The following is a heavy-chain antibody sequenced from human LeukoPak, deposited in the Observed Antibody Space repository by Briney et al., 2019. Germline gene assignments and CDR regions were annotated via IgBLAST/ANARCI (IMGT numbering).Heavy chain of an antibody. Sequence: PGGSLRLSCAASGFSFSNHGIHWVRQAPGKGLEWVSYISSSSSTIYYADSVKGRFTISRDNAKNSLYLQMNSLRAEDTAVYYCARDPPEDDFWSGYYWGWGQGTLVTVSS. CDR1: GFSFSNHG. V-gene: IGHV3-48*01. CDR3: ARDPPEDDFWSGYYWG. J-gene: IGHJ4*02. D-gene: IGHD3-3*01. CDR2: ISSSSSTI.